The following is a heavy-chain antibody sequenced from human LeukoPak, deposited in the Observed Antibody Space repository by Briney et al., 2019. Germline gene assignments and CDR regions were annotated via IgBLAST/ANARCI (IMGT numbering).Heavy chain of an antibody. J-gene: IGHJ4*02. V-gene: IGHV3-23*01. Sequence: GGSLRLSCAPSGFTLSSNAMDWGRQAPGKGVEWVLGITGDGGNTYYADSVKGRFNISRNNSKNTLYLHMNSLRAEDTAVYYFAKGYRSGGSCYCQFDYWGQGTLVSVAS. D-gene: IGHD2-15*01. CDR1: GFTLSSNA. CDR3: AKGYRSGGSCYCQFDY. CDR2: ITGDGGNT.